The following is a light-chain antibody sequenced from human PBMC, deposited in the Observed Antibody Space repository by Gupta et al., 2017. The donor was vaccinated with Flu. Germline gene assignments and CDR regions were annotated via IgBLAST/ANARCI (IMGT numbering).Light chain of an antibody. CDR3: QQYYATASWT. J-gene: IGKJ1*01. CDR2: WAS. V-gene: IGKV4-1*01. CDR1: RSVLYNSNNKNY. Sequence: VMTQSPDSLAVSLGERATSNCRSSRSVLYNSNNKNYLAWYQQKPGQPPKLLIYWASTRESGVPDRFSGSGSGTDFTLTISSLQAEDVAVYYCQQYYATASWTFGQGTKVEIK.